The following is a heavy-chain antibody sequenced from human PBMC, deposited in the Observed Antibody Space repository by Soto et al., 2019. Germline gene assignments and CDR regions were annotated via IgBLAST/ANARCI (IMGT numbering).Heavy chain of an antibody. V-gene: IGHV1-18*04. CDR3: ARVNNQYYDFWSGYYTSQYYFDY. J-gene: IGHJ4*02. CDR1: GYTFTSYC. CDR2: ISAYNGNT. Sequence: ASVNVSCKSSGYTFTSYCISWVRQAPGQGLECVGWISAYNGNTNYAQKLQGRVTMTTDTSTSTAYMELRSLRSDDTAVYYCARVNNQYYDFWSGYYTSQYYFDYWGQGTLVTVSS. D-gene: IGHD3-3*01.